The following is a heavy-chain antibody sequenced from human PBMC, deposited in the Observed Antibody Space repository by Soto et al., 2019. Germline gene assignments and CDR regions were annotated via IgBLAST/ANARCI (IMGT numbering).Heavy chain of an antibody. D-gene: IGHD4-17*01. CDR3: AREVMTSVTRGWFDP. CDR2: VYSGDIA. J-gene: IGHJ5*02. CDR1: GGSLNSGGYF. Sequence: QVQLQESGPGLVRPSQTLSLTCTVSGGSLNSGGYFWSWIRQVPGKGLEWIGYVYSGDIASYNPSLQSRVTISLDTSKKHFSLALTSVTAADTAIYFCAREVMTSVTRGWFDPWGQGTLVTVSS. V-gene: IGHV4-31*03.